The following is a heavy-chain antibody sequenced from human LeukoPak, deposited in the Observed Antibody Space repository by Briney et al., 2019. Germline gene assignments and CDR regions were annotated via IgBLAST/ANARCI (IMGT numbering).Heavy chain of an antibody. CDR2: IWYDGSNK. Sequence: GRSLRLSCAASGFTFSSYGMHWVRQAPGKGLEWVAVIWYDGSNKFYADSVKGRFTISRDNSKDTLYLQMNSLRAEDTAVYYCARDRAAADLDYWGQGTLVTVSS. V-gene: IGHV3-33*01. CDR3: ARDRAAADLDY. CDR1: GFTFSSYG. J-gene: IGHJ4*02. D-gene: IGHD6-13*01.